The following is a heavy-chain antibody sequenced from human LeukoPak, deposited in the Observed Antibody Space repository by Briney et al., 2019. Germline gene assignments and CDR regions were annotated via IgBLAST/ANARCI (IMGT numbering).Heavy chain of an antibody. V-gene: IGHV1-24*01. CDR1: GYTLTELS. CDR3: ATDRGVAAAGTYYYYMDV. CDR2: FDPEDGET. Sequence: ASVRVSCKVSGYTLTELSMHWVRQAPGKGLEWVGGFDPEDGETIYAQKFQGRVTMTEDTSTDTAYMELSSLRSEDTAVYYCATDRGVAAAGTYYYYMDVWGKGTTVTVSS. J-gene: IGHJ6*03. D-gene: IGHD6-13*01.